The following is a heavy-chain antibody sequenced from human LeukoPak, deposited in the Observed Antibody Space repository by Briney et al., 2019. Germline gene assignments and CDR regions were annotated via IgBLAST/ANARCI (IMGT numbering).Heavy chain of an antibody. CDR2: IYYSGST. CDR1: GGSISSSSYY. CDR3: ASVYDSSGYYPF. Sequence: SETLSLTCTVSGGSISSSSYYWGWIRQPPGKGLEWIGSIYYSGSTYYNPSLKSRVTISVDTSKNQFSLKLSSVAAADTAVYYCASVYDSSGYYPFWGQGTLVTVSS. J-gene: IGHJ4*02. V-gene: IGHV4-39*01. D-gene: IGHD3-22*01.